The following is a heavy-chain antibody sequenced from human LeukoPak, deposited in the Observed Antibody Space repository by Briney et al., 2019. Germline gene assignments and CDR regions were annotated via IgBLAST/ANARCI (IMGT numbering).Heavy chain of an antibody. J-gene: IGHJ4*02. CDR1: GYTFTGYY. CDR2: MNPNSGDT. D-gene: IGHD3-16*01. CDR3: ARGPVVWGYFDY. Sequence: ASVKVSCKASGYTFTGYYMHWVRQATGQGLEWMGWMNPNSGDTGYAQKFQGRVTMTRNTSISTAYMELSSLRSEDTAVYYCARGPVVWGYFDYWGQGTLVTVSS. V-gene: IGHV1-8*02.